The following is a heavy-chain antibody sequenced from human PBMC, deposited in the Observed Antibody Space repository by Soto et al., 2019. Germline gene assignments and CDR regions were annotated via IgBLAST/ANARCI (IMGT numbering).Heavy chain of an antibody. J-gene: IGHJ4*02. V-gene: IGHV4-39*01. CDR3: ARGPYLLLWFGDPHINFDY. D-gene: IGHD3-10*01. Sequence: PSETLSLTCTVSGGSISSSSYYWGWIRQPPGKGLEWIGSIYYSGSTYYNPSLKSRVTISVDTSKNQFSLKLSSVTAADTAVYYCARGPYLLLWFGDPHINFDYWGQGTLVTVS. CDR2: IYYSGST. CDR1: GGSISSSSYY.